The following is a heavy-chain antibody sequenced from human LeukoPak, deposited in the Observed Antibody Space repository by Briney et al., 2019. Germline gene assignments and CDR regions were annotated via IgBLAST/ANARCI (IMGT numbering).Heavy chain of an antibody. D-gene: IGHD2-15*01. CDR3: ARRLKGGYSFDL. J-gene: IGHJ5*02. Sequence: SETLSLTCTVSGGPISDYYWSWIRQPPGKRLGWIGYIYTSGITDYTNYNPSLRGRVTMSVDTSKNQLSLTLSSVTAADTAMYYCARRLKGGYSFDLWGQGTLVTVSS. CDR1: GGPISDYY. V-gene: IGHV4-4*09. CDR2: IYTSGITDYT.